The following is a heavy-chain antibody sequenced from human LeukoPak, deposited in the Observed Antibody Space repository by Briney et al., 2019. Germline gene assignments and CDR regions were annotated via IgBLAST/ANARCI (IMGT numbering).Heavy chain of an antibody. CDR2: IKQDGSEK. V-gene: IGHV3-7*03. Sequence: GGSLRLSCAASGFTFSSYWMSWVRQAPGKGPEWVANIKQDGSEKYYVDSVKGRFTISRDNAKNSLYLQMNSLRAEDMALYYCAKAGCSSTSCHFDYWGQGTLVTVSS. D-gene: IGHD2-2*01. CDR3: AKAGCSSTSCHFDY. CDR1: GFTFSSYW. J-gene: IGHJ4*02.